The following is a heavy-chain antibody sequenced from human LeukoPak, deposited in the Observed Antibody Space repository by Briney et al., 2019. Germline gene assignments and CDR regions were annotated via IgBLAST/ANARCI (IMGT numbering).Heavy chain of an antibody. CDR3: ARDCSGGSCYLYYYYYMDV. CDR1: AGSISSYY. J-gene: IGHJ6*03. CDR2: ISSSGSTI. D-gene: IGHD2-15*01. Sequence: LSLTCTVSAGSISSYYWNWVRQAPGKGLEWVSYISSSGSTIYYADSVKGRFTISRDNAKNSLYLQMNSLRAEDTAVYYCARDCSGGSCYLYYYYYMDVWGKGTTVTVSS. V-gene: IGHV3-48*03.